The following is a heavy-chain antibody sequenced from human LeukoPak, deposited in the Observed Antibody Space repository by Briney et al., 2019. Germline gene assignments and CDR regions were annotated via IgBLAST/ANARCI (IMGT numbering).Heavy chain of an antibody. Sequence: DSVKVSCKSSGYTFTDNFIHWVRQPPGQGQKGVGEINPYNGYTKYAWRLQGRVTMTRDTSISTAFMEVSRLTSDDTAVYYCARDYSLNDFDYWGQGTLVTVSS. V-gene: IGHV1-2*02. D-gene: IGHD1-1*01. CDR3: ARDYSLNDFDY. CDR2: INPYNGYT. CDR1: GYTFTDNF. J-gene: IGHJ4*02.